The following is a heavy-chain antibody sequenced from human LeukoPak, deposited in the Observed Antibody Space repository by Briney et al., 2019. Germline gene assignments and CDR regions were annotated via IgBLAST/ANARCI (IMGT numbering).Heavy chain of an antibody. V-gene: IGHV3-53*01. Sequence: SGGSLRLSCAASGFTVSSNYMSWVRQAPGKGLEWVPVIYSGGSTYYADSVKGRFTISRDNSKNTLYLQMNSLRAEDTAVYYCARVEKVPDYYYYMDVWGKGTTVTVSS. CDR3: ARVEKVPDYYYYMDV. CDR1: GFTVSSNY. CDR2: IYSGGST. J-gene: IGHJ6*03.